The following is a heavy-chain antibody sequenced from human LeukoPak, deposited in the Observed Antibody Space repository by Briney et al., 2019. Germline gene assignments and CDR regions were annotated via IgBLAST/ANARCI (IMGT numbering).Heavy chain of an antibody. CDR1: GYTFTGYY. CDR2: INPNSGGT. Sequence: ASVKVSCKASGYTFTGYYVHWVRQAPGQGLEWMGWINPNSGGTNYAQKFQGRVTMTRDTSISTAYMELSRLRSDDTAVYYCARDIGETDGSGSYSDYWGQGTLVTVSS. CDR3: ARDIGETDGSGSYSDY. J-gene: IGHJ4*02. V-gene: IGHV1-2*02. D-gene: IGHD3-10*01.